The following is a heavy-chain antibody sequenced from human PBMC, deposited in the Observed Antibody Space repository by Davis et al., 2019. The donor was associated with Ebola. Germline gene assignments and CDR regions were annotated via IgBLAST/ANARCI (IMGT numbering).Heavy chain of an antibody. CDR3: ASCRDGYNGRFDY. Sequence: PSETLSLTCTVSGGSISSSSYYWGWIRQPPGKGLEWIGSIYYSGSTYYNPSLKSRVTISVDTSKNQFSLKLSSVTAADTAVYYCASCRDGYNGRFDYWGQGTLVTVSS. CDR1: GGSISSSSYY. J-gene: IGHJ4*02. D-gene: IGHD5-24*01. CDR2: IYYSGST. V-gene: IGHV4-39*01.